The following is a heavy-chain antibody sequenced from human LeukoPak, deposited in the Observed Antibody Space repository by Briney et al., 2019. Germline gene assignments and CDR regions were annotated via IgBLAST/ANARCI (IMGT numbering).Heavy chain of an antibody. CDR2: INPSAGTT. V-gene: IGHV1-46*01. CDR1: GYSFTSYY. J-gene: IGHJ5*02. CDR3: ARDGDHSSSSLSWFDP. Sequence: ASVKVSCKASGYSFTSYYMHWVRQAPGHGLEWMGIINPSAGTTTYAQKFQGRVTMTRDMSTSTVYMELSSLRSEDTAVYYCARDGDHSSSSLSWFDPWGQGTLVTVSS. D-gene: IGHD6-6*01.